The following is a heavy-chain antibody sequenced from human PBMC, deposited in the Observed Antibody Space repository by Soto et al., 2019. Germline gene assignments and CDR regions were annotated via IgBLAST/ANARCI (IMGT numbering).Heavy chain of an antibody. J-gene: IGHJ5*02. D-gene: IGHD1-26*01. Sequence: SETLSLTCTVSGGSISSYYWGWIRQPPGKGLEWIGYIYYSGSTNYNPSLKSRVTISVDTSKNQFSLKLSSVTAADTAVYYCARNRVVGATTSWFDPWGQGTLVTVSS. CDR2: IYYSGST. V-gene: IGHV4-59*01. CDR1: GGSISSYY. CDR3: ARNRVVGATTSWFDP.